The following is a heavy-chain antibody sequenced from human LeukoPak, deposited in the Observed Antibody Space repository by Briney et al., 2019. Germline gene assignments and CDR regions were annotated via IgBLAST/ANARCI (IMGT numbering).Heavy chain of an antibody. CDR1: GFTFSSYA. J-gene: IGHJ4*02. D-gene: IGHD4-17*01. V-gene: IGHV3-30-3*01. Sequence: PGGSLRLSCAASGFTFSSYAIHWVRQAPGKGVEWVAGISYDGSNTYYADSVKGRFTTSRDSSKNTVYLQMSSLRAEDTAVYYCARERRTVTTLDYWGQRTLVTVST. CDR3: ARERRTVTTLDY. CDR2: ISYDGSNT.